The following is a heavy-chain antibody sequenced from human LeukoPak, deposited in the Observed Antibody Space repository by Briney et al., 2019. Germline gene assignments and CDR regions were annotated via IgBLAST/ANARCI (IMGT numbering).Heavy chain of an antibody. CDR1: GGSIDSSSHY. J-gene: IGHJ6*03. V-gene: IGHV4-39*07. CDR2: IYYSGTT. Sequence: PSETLSLTCSVSGGSIDSSSHYWAWIRQPPGKGLEWIGTIYYSGTTYYNPSLKSRVTISLDTSKNQFSLKLSSVTAADTAIYYCARDFSSSSTVYYYYYMDVWGKGTTVTVSS. CDR3: ARDFSSSSTVYYYYYMDV. D-gene: IGHD6-6*01.